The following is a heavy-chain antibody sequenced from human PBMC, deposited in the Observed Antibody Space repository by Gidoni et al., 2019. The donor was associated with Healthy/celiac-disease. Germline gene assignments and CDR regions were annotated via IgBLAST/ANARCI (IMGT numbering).Heavy chain of an antibody. CDR2: ICYSRST. CDR1: GCTIRGRGYH. V-gene: IGHV4-31*03. Sequence: QVQLQESGPGLVKPSQTPPLTCNVSGCTIRGRGYHGSWIRQHPGKGLEWLGYICYSRSTYYNPSLKSRVTISVDTAKNQFSVKLRSVTDAVTAVYSCASSSLLDDGILTGPIDYWGQGTLVTVSS. J-gene: IGHJ4*02. CDR3: ASSSLLDDGILTGPIDY. D-gene: IGHD3-9*01.